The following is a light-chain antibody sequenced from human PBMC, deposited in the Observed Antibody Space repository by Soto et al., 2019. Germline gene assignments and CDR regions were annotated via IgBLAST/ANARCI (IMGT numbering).Light chain of an antibody. CDR2: DVF. Sequence: QSALTQPRSVSGSPGQAVTISCTGTSSDIGAYNYVFWYQQYPGKSPKLIIYDVFKRPSGVPARFSGSKSGNTASLTISGLQAEDEADYYCTSYTTTNTRVFGTGTKVTVL. CDR3: TSYTTTNTRV. J-gene: IGLJ1*01. V-gene: IGLV2-11*01. CDR1: SSDIGAYNY.